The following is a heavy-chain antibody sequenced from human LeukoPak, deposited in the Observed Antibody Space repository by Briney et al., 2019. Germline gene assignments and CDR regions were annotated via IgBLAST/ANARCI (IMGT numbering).Heavy chain of an antibody. CDR2: IWYDGSNK. CDR3: ARSSITMMEDAFDI. J-gene: IGHJ3*02. V-gene: IGHV3-33*01. D-gene: IGHD3-22*01. Sequence: GSLRLSCAASGFTFSSYGMRWVRQAPGKGLEWVAVIWYDGSNKYYADSVKGRFTISRDNSKNTLYLQMNSLRAEDTAVYYCARSSITMMEDAFDIWGQGTMVTVSS. CDR1: GFTFSSYG.